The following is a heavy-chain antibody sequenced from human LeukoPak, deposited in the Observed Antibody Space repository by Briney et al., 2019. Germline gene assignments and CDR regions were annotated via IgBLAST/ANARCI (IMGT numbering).Heavy chain of an antibody. CDR2: IYSGGST. CDR3: ARDPPRGIAVAGPEN. J-gene: IGHJ4*02. CDR1: GFTVSSNY. V-gene: IGHV3-53*01. Sequence: PGGSLRLSCAASGFTVSSNYMSWVRQAPGKGLEWVSVIYSGGSTYYADSVKGRFTISRDNSKNTLYLQMNSLRAEDTAVYYCARDPPRGIAVAGPENWGQGTLVTVSS. D-gene: IGHD6-19*01.